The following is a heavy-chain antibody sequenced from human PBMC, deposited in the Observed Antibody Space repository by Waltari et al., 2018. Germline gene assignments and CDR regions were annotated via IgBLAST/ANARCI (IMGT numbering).Heavy chain of an antibody. J-gene: IGHJ4*02. CDR1: GGSFSGYY. Sequence: QVQLQQWGAGLLKPSETLSLTCAVYGGSFSGYYWSWIRQPPGKGLEWIGEINHSGSTNFNPSLKSRVTISVDTSKNQFSLKLSSVTAADTAVYYCARGRVHCSSTSCYNRLLHYWGQGTLVTVSS. D-gene: IGHD2-2*02. V-gene: IGHV4-34*01. CDR3: ARGRVHCSSTSCYNRLLHY. CDR2: INHSGST.